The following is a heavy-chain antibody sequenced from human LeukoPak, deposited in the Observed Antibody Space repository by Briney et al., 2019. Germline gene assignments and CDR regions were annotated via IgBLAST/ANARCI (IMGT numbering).Heavy chain of an antibody. V-gene: IGHV1-2*02. CDR3: ARESADYYDSSGYYYLVYYFDY. D-gene: IGHD3-22*01. CDR1: GYTFTGYY. Sequence: ASVHVSCKASGYTFTGYYMHWVRQAPGQGLEWMGWVNPNSGGPNYAQQFQGRVTMTRDRSISTSYMELSRLRSDDTAVYYCARESADYYDSSGYYYLVYYFDYWGQGTLVTVSS. J-gene: IGHJ4*02. CDR2: VNPNSGGP.